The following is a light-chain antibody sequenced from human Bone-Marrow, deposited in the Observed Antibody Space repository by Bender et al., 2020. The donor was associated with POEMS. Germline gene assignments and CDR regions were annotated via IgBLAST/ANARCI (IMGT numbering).Light chain of an antibody. CDR2: EDT. J-gene: IGLJ3*02. CDR3: QAWDRGTGV. V-gene: IGLV3-1*01. Sequence: SYELIQPPSVSVSPGQTVSITCSGDNLGKRFVSWFQQRPGQSPVLVSYEDTKRPSGIPERILGSKSGHTATLTISGTQPMDEAEYYCQAWDRGTGVFGGGTKLTVL. CDR1: NLGKRF.